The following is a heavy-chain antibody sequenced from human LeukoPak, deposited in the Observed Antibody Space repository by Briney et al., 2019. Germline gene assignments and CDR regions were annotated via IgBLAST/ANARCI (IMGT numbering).Heavy chain of an antibody. CDR2: VSDSGVNT. Sequence: GGSLRLSCAASGLAFSSFAMTWVRQSPGKGLEWVSSVSDSGVNTYYAGSVRGRFTVSRDNFKNILYLQTNSLTVEDTAFYYCSKGRGSTLTNIDFWGQGALVTVSS. D-gene: IGHD4-11*01. CDR3: SKGRGSTLTNIDF. J-gene: IGHJ4*02. V-gene: IGHV3-23*01. CDR1: GLAFSSFA.